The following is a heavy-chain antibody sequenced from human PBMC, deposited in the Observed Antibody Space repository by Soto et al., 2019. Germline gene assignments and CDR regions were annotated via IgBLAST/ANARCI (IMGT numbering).Heavy chain of an antibody. Sequence: QVQLVQSGAEVKKPGSSVKVSCKASGGTFSSYAISWVRQAPGQGLEWMGGIIPIFGTANYAQKFQGRVTISADEXXSXAXXELSSLRSEDTAVYYWARGRPNYYGSGSYYRSLDYWCQGTLVTVSS. CDR1: GGTFSSYA. CDR2: IIPIFGTA. J-gene: IGHJ4*02. V-gene: IGHV1-69*12. D-gene: IGHD3-10*01. CDR3: ARGRPNYYGSGSYYRSLDY.